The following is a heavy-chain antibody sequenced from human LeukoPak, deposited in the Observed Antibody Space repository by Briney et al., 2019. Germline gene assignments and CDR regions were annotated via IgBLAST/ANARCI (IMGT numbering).Heavy chain of an antibody. Sequence: PSETLSLTCTVSGASLARDMYHWGWVRQPAGKGLEWIGRIYTSGSTNYNPSLKSRVTISVDTSKNQFSLKLSSVTAADTAVYYCARLATYYYDSSGYYQSNYYMDVWGKGTTVTVSS. D-gene: IGHD3-22*01. CDR1: GASLARDMYH. J-gene: IGHJ6*03. CDR3: ARLATYYYDSSGYYQSNYYMDV. CDR2: IYTSGST. V-gene: IGHV4-61*02.